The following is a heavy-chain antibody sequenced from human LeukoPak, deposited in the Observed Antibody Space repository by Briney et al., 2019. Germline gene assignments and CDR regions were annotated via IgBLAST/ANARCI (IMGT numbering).Heavy chain of an antibody. D-gene: IGHD2-2*01. CDR3: ARGLESWDIVVVPAAAT. V-gene: IGHV1-8*01. Sequence: ASVKVSCKASGYTFTSYDINWVRQATGQGLEWMGWMNPNSGNTGYAQKFQGRVTMTRNTSISTAYMELRSLRSDDTAVYYCARGLESWDIVVVPAAATWGQGTLVTVSS. J-gene: IGHJ4*02. CDR1: GYTFTSYD. CDR2: MNPNSGNT.